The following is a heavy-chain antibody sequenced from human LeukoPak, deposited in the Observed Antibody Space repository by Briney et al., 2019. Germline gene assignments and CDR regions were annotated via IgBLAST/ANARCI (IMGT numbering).Heavy chain of an antibody. J-gene: IGHJ4*02. CDR1: GGTFSSYT. CDR3: ARDREDNWNDRLSCFDY. Sequence: SVKVSCKASGGTFSSYTISWVRQAPGQGLEWMGRIIPILGIANYAQKFQGRVTITADKSTSTAYMELSSLRSEDTAVYYCARDREDNWNDRLSCFDYWGQGTLVTVSS. CDR2: IIPILGIA. V-gene: IGHV1-69*04. D-gene: IGHD1-20*01.